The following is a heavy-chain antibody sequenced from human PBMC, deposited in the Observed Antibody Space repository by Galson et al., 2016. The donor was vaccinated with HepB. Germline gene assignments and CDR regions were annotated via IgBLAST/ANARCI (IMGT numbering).Heavy chain of an antibody. CDR2: ISYDGNKR. Sequence: SLRLSCAASGFTFSDYGMHWLRQAPGKGLEWVAVISYDGNKREFADSVKGRCNVSRDDSKNTVYLQMNSLRAEDTAVFYCAKDREAYNWNYYYYGMDVWGQGTTVTVSS. CDR1: GFTFSDYG. J-gene: IGHJ6*02. D-gene: IGHD1-20*01. V-gene: IGHV3-30*18. CDR3: AKDREAYNWNYYYYGMDV.